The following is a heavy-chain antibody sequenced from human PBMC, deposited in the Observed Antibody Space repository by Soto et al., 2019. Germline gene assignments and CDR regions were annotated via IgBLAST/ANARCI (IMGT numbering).Heavy chain of an antibody. V-gene: IGHV3-30*18. D-gene: IGHD4-4*01. J-gene: IGHJ4*02. CDR1: GFSFSSYG. CDR3: AKSDSGVRAFQLQGWFDW. CDR2: VSYDGNNE. Sequence: QAQLVESGGGVVQPGGSLRLSCEASGFSFSSYGMHWVRQAPGKGLEWVAVVSYDGNNEYYVDSVKCRCTTSRDNSKNTVLLQVNSMRPDDTAVYDVAKSDSGVRAFQLQGWFDWWGQGYLVTVSS.